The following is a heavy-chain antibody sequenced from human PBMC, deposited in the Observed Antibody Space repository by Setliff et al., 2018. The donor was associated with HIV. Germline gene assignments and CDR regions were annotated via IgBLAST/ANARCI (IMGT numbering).Heavy chain of an antibody. CDR1: GFTFSSYS. D-gene: IGHD3-3*01. V-gene: IGHV3-21*01. CDR2: ISSSSSYI. J-gene: IGHJ4*02. Sequence: GGSLRLSCAASGFTFSSYSMNWVRQAPGKGLEWVSSISSSSSYIYYADSVKVRFSISRDNAKNTLYLQMNSLRAEDTAVYYCAKDRSEITIFGVIISHWGQGSLVTVSS. CDR3: AKDRSEITIFGVIISH.